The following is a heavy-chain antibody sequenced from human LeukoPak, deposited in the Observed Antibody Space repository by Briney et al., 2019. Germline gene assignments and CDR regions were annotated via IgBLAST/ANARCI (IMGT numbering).Heavy chain of an antibody. Sequence: SETLSLTCAVYGGSFSGCYWSWIRQPPGKGLEWIGEINHSGSTNYNPSLKSRVTISVDTSKNQFSLKLSSVTAADTAVYYCARARDSSGWYNYFDYWGQGTLVTVSS. V-gene: IGHV4-34*01. CDR3: ARARDSSGWYNYFDY. CDR2: INHSGST. D-gene: IGHD6-19*01. CDR1: GGSFSGCY. J-gene: IGHJ4*02.